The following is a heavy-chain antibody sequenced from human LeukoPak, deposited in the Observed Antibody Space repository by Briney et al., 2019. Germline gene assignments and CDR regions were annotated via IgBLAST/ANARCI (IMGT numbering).Heavy chain of an antibody. CDR3: ARDSLQGYSSAWHFDY. J-gene: IGHJ4*02. D-gene: IGHD6-19*01. CDR1: GFTFSSYS. V-gene: IGHV3-21*01. Sequence: GGSLRLSCAASGFTFSSYSMNWVRQAPGKGLEWVLSISSSSSYIYYADSVKGRFTISRDNAKSSLYLQMNSLRAEDTAVYYCARDSLQGYSSAWHFDYWGQGTLVTVSS. CDR2: ISSSSSYI.